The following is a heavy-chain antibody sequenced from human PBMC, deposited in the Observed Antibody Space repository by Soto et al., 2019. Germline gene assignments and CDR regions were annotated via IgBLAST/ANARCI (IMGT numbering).Heavy chain of an antibody. D-gene: IGHD2-21*02. CDR1: GGSISSYY. CDR3: AREAYCGGDCPPGAFDI. V-gene: IGHV4-59*01. CDR2: IYYSGST. Sequence: PSETLSLTCTVSGGSISSYYWSWIRPPPGKGLEWIGYIYYSGSTNYNPSLKSRVTISVDTSKNQFSLKLSSVTAADTAVYYCAREAYCGGDCPPGAFDIWGQGTMVTVSS. J-gene: IGHJ3*02.